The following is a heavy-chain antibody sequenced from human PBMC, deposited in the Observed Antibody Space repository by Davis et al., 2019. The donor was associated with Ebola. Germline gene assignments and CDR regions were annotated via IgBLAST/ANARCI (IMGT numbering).Heavy chain of an antibody. CDR1: GGSISSYY. D-gene: IGHD5-24*01. J-gene: IGHJ4*02. V-gene: IGHV4-59*01. CDR3: ARSGWPDNYYYFDY. CDR2: IYYSGST. Sequence: PSETLSLTCTVSGGSISSYYWSWIRQPPGKGLEWIGYIYYSGSTNYNPSLKSRVTISVDTSKNQFSLKLSSVTAADTAVYYCARSGWPDNYYYFDYWGQGTLVTVSS.